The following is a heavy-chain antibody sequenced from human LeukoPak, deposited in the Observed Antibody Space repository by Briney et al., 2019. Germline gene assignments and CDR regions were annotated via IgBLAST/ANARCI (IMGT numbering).Heavy chain of an antibody. CDR3: ARVVGATGSSDY. J-gene: IGHJ4*02. Sequence: PSETLSLTCTVSGGSISSDYWSWIRQPPGKGLEWIGYIYYIGSTNYNPSLKSRITISVDTSKSHFSLKLSSVTAADTAEYYCARVVGATGSSDYWGQGTLVTVSS. D-gene: IGHD1-26*01. CDR2: IYYIGST. CDR1: GGSISSDY. V-gene: IGHV4-59*01.